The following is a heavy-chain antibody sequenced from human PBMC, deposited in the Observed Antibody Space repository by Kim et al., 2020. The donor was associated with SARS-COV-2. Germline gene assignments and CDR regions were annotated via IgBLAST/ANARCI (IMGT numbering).Heavy chain of an antibody. Sequence: NEDYADSVKSHFTISRDNFKKSTYLQMSSLRVDDTAIYFCANSGGYDYLDSWGPGTLVTVSS. CDR3: ANSGGYDYLDS. CDR2: NE. V-gene: IGHV3-33*06. D-gene: IGHD5-12*01. J-gene: IGHJ4*02.